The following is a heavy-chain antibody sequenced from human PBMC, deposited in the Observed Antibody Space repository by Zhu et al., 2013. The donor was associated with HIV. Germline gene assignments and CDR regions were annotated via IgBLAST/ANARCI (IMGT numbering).Heavy chain of an antibody. D-gene: IGHD2-15*01. J-gene: IGHJ4*02. CDR3: ARLAALYTCSGGSCFYDSIYYFDY. Sequence: QDQLVQSGAAVEELGATLRVSCRASGDTLRNSDVHWVRQAPGQGLEWMGLINPNSGGTQYAQKFQGRVTMTRDTSITTAYMDLSRLRSDDTAVYYCARLAALYTCSGGSCFYDSIYYFDYWGQGTLVTVSS. CDR1: GDTLRNSD. CDR2: INPNSGGT. V-gene: IGHV1-2*02.